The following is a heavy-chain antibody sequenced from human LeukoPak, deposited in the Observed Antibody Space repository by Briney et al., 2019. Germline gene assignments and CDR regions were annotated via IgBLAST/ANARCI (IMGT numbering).Heavy chain of an antibody. D-gene: IGHD2/OR15-2a*01. CDR1: GGSFSGYY. CDR3: ARRLYYYYHYMDV. V-gene: IGHV4-34*01. J-gene: IGHJ6*03. CDR2: INHSGST. Sequence: SETLSLTCAVYGGSFSGYYWNWIRQPPGKGLEWIGEINHSGSTNYNPSLKSRVTISVDTSKNQFSLKLSSVTAADTAVYYCARRLYYYYHYMDVWGKGTTVTISS.